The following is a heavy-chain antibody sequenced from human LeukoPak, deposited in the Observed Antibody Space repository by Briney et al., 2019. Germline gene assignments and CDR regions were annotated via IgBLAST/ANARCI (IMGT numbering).Heavy chain of an antibody. CDR2: IDPSGGST. CDR1: GYTFTNYY. D-gene: IGHD5-18*01. CDR3: ARDWGIQQWPPSYFDY. V-gene: IGHV1-46*01. J-gene: IGHJ4*02. Sequence: ASVKVSCKASGYTFTNYYMHWVRQAPGQGLEWMGIIDPSGGSTTYAQKFQGRVTMTRDTSTSTVYMELTSLRSEDTAMYYCARDWGIQQWPPSYFDYWGQGTLVTVSS.